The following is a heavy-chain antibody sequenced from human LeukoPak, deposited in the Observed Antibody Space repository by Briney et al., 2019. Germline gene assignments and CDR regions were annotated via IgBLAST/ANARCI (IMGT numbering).Heavy chain of an antibody. Sequence: ASVKVSCKASGYTFTGYYMHWVRQAPGQGLEWMAWVTPNSGGTNYAQKLQGRVTMTTDTSTSTAYMELRSLRSDDTAVYYCARDPSRLMDFWSGYYTGLDYWGQGTLVTVSS. D-gene: IGHD3-3*01. J-gene: IGHJ4*02. CDR3: ARDPSRLMDFWSGYYTGLDY. CDR2: VTPNSGGT. CDR1: GYTFTGYY. V-gene: IGHV1-2*02.